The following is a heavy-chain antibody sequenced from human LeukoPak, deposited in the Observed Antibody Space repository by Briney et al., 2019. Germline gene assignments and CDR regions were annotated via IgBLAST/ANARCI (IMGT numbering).Heavy chain of an antibody. D-gene: IGHD2/OR15-2a*01. CDR1: GGSINSYF. Sequence: SETLSLTCTVSGGSINSYFWSWIRQPPGKGLEWIGCISYSGSTNYNPSLKSRVTISLDTSKNQFSLKLNSVTAADTAVYYCASELKVGNTGYYFDYWGQGALVTVSS. J-gene: IGHJ4*02. CDR3: ASELKVGNTGYYFDY. V-gene: IGHV4-59*01. CDR2: ISYSGST.